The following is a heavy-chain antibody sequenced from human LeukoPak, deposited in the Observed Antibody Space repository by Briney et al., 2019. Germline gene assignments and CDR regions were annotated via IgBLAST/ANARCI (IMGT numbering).Heavy chain of an antibody. CDR2: IRYDGSNK. Sequence: PGGSLRLSCAASGFTFSSYGMHWVRQAPGKGLEWVAFIRYDGSNKYYADSVKGRFTIPRDNSKNTLYLQMNSLRVEDTAAYYCAKVVVVAATFHYWGQGTLVTVSS. V-gene: IGHV3-30*02. D-gene: IGHD2-15*01. CDR3: AKVVVVAATFHY. CDR1: GFTFSSYG. J-gene: IGHJ4*02.